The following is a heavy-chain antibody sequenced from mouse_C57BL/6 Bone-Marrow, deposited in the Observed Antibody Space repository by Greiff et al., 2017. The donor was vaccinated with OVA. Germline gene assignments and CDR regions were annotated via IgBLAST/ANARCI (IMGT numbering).Heavy chain of an antibody. Sequence: VQLQQSGPGLVQPSPSLSISCTASGFSLTSYCVHWVRQSPGKGLEWLGVIWSGGSTDYNAAFISSLGISKDNSKSQVFFKMNSLQADDTAIYYCARGSGSPHWYFDVWGTGTTVTVSS. J-gene: IGHJ1*03. D-gene: IGHD1-1*01. V-gene: IGHV2-2*01. CDR3: ARGSGSPHWYFDV. CDR2: IWSGGST. CDR1: GFSLTSYC.